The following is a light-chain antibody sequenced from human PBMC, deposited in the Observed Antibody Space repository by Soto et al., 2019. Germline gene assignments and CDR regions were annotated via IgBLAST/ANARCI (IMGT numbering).Light chain of an antibody. Sequence: SSELTQPPSMSVAPGQTARIICEGNNIGSKSVHWYQQKPGQAPVLVVYDDSDRPSGIPERISGSNSGNTAALTISRVEAGDEADYYCQVWDSRSDHVVFGGGTKVTVL. CDR2: DDS. CDR1: NIGSKS. V-gene: IGLV3-21*02. CDR3: QVWDSRSDHVV. J-gene: IGLJ2*01.